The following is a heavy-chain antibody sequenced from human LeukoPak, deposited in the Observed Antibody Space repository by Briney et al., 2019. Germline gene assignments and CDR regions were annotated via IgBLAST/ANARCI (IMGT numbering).Heavy chain of an antibody. J-gene: IGHJ4*02. CDR3: ARDKGGGDCYVGY. D-gene: IGHD2-21*02. Sequence: ASVKVSFKASGYTFTGYYMHWVRQSPAQGLEWMGLINPNSGGKKYAPKFQGRVTMTRDTSISTAYMELSRLRSDGTAVYYCARDKGGGDCYVGYWGQGTLVTVSS. V-gene: IGHV1-2*02. CDR2: INPNSGGK. CDR1: GYTFTGYY.